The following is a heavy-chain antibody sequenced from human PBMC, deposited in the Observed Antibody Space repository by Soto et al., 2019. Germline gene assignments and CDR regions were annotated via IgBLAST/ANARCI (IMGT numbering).Heavy chain of an antibody. D-gene: IGHD2-21*01. CDR3: ANPWRATINAISVSGMDV. V-gene: IGHV3-23*01. CDR1: GFRVISFA. Sequence: GGSMRLSCAAAGFRVISFAMNGVRQATGKGGEWVSIISGSADSTFYADSVKGRFTISRDNSKSTLYLQINSLRAEDTAVYNCANPWRATINAISVSGMDVWGEGTTVTVSS. J-gene: IGHJ6*04. CDR2: ISGSADST.